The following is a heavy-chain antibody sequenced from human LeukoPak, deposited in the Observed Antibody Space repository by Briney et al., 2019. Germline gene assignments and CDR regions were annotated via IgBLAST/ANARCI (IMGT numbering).Heavy chain of an antibody. CDR2: INPNSGGT. V-gene: IGHV1-2*02. Sequence: GASVKVSCKASGYTFTGYYMHWVRQAPGQGLEWMGWINPNSGGTNYAQKFQGRVTMTRDTSISTAYMELSRLRSDDTAVYYCARGYSSSPTAYYFDYWGQRTLVTVSS. CDR3: ARGYSSSPTAYYFDY. D-gene: IGHD6-13*01. CDR1: GYTFTGYY. J-gene: IGHJ4*02.